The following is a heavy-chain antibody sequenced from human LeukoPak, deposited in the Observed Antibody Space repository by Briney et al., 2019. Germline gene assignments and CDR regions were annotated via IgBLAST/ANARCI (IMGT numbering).Heavy chain of an antibody. CDR3: ARVDYTNWYSFDY. CDR1: GFSFSSYS. CDR2: ISSSSRSSTI. V-gene: IGHV3-48*01. Sequence: PGGSLRLSCAASGFSFSSYSMNWVRQAPGKGLEWVSYISSSSRSSTIYYADSVKGRFTISRDNAKNSLYLQMNSLRAEDTAVYYCARVDYTNWYSFDYWGQGTLGTVSS. J-gene: IGHJ4*02. D-gene: IGHD1-1*01.